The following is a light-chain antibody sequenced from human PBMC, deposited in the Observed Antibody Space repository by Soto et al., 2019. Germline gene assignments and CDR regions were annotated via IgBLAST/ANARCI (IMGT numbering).Light chain of an antibody. CDR3: QKYNIAPLT. CDR2: AAS. J-gene: IGKJ4*01. Sequence: DIQMTQSPSSLSASVGGRVTITCRASQGIINYLAWYQQKPGKVPKLLIYAASTLQSGVPSRFSGSGSGTDFTLTISSLQPEDVATYYCQKYNIAPLTFGGGTKVDIK. CDR1: QGIINY. V-gene: IGKV1-27*01.